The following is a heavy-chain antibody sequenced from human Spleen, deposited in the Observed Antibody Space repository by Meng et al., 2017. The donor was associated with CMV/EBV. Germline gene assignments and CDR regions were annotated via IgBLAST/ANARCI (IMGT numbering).Heavy chain of an antibody. CDR2: ISGSSTYI. V-gene: IGHV3-21*01. D-gene: IGHD3-22*01. Sequence: GESLKISCAASGLTFSSYAMNWVRQAPGKGLEWVSHISGSSTYIYYADSVKGRFTISRDNAKNSLYLQMNSLRAEDTAVYYCAREAYYSDSRDSYYDAFDIWGQGTMVTVSS. CDR1: GLTFSSYA. J-gene: IGHJ3*02. CDR3: AREAYYSDSRDSYYDAFDI.